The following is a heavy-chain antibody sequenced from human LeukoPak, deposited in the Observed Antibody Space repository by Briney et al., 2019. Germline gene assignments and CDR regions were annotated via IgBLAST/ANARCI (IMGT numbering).Heavy chain of an antibody. CDR2: IGGSDGRT. CDR1: GFTFSSYA. Sequence: PGGSLRLSCAASGFTFSSYAMSWVRQAPGKGLEWVSLIGGSDGRTYYADSVKGRFTISRDNSKNTLYLQMNSLRAEDTAVYYCAKDVRYSSSPWGQGTLVTVSS. J-gene: IGHJ4*02. V-gene: IGHV3-23*01. CDR3: AKDVRYSSSP. D-gene: IGHD6-6*01.